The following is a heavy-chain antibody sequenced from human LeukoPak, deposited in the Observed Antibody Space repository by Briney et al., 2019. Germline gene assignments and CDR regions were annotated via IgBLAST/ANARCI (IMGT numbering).Heavy chain of an antibody. J-gene: IGHJ3*02. D-gene: IGHD3-9*01. CDR3: ARGALTGYSPLNAFDI. V-gene: IGHV4-30-2*01. Sequence: SETLSLTCAVSGGSLSSGGYSWSWIRQPPGKGLEWIGYIYHSGSTYYDPSLKSRVTISVDRSKNQFSLKLSSVTAADTAVYYCARGALTGYSPLNAFDIWGQGTMVTVSS. CDR1: GGSLSSGGYS. CDR2: IYHSGST.